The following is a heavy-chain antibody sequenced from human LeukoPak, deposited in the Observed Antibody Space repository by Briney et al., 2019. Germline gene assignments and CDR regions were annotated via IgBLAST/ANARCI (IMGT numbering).Heavy chain of an antibody. CDR1: GYTFTSYY. CDR2: INPSGGST. J-gene: IGHJ6*02. CDR3: ARGYYDRTGYYGMDV. V-gene: IGHV1-46*01. D-gene: IGHD3-22*01. Sequence: ASVKVSCKASGYTFTSYYMHWVRQAPGQGLEWMGIINPSGGSTSYAQKFQGRVTMTRDTSTSTVYMELSSLRSEDTAVYYCARGYYDRTGYYGMDVWGQGTTVTVSS.